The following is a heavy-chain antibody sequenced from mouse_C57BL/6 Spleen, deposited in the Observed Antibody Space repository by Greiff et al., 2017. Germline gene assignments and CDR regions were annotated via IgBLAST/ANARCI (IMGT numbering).Heavy chain of an antibody. V-gene: IGHV1-82*01. D-gene: IGHD4-1*01. CDR1: GYAFSSSW. J-gene: IGHJ2*01. CDR3: AGNWDDFDY. CDR2: IYPGDGDP. Sequence: QVQLKQSGPELVKPGASVKISCKASGYAFSSSWMNWVKQGPGKGLEWIGRIYPGDGDPNYNGKFKGKATLTADKSSSTAYMQLSSLASEDSAVYFCAGNWDDFDYWGQGTTLTVSS.